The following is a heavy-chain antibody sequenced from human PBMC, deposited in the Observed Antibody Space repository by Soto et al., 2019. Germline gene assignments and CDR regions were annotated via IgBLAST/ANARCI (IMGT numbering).Heavy chain of an antibody. CDR3: ASTEYSSSSYYYGMDV. CDR2: IYPGDSDT. V-gene: IGHV5-51*01. Sequence: GESLKISCKGSGYSFTSYWIGWVRQMPGKGLEWMGIIYPGDSDTRYSPSFQGQVTISADKSISTAYLQWSSLKASDTAMYYCASTEYSSSSYYYGMDVWGQGTTVTVSS. J-gene: IGHJ6*02. CDR1: GYSFTSYW. D-gene: IGHD6-6*01.